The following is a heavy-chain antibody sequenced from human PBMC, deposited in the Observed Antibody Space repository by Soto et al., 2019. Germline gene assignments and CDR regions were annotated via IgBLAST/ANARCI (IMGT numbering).Heavy chain of an antibody. Sequence: QVQLVESGGGVVQSGRSLTLSCAASGFSLRTYGIHWIRRAPGKGLEWVAFIRYDGTKKFYAHSVKGRSTISKDNSNNILYLQMSGLRAEDTAVYYCARDVVTAVAGSVNWFDPWGQGTLVTVSS. J-gene: IGHJ5*02. CDR1: GFSLRTYG. D-gene: IGHD6-19*01. CDR3: ARDVVTAVAGSVNWFDP. CDR2: IRYDGTKK. V-gene: IGHV3-33*01.